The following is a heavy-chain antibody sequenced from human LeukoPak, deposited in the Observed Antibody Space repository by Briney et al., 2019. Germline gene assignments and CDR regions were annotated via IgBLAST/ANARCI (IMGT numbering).Heavy chain of an antibody. D-gene: IGHD6-13*01. J-gene: IGHJ4*02. CDR2: IDPSDSYT. V-gene: IGHV5-10-1*01. Sequence: GESLKISCKGSGYSFTSYWISWVRQMPGKGLEWMGRIDPSDSYTNYSPSFQGHVTISADKSISTAYLQWSSLKASDTVMYYCARHPGVSSSSDYWGQGTLVTVSS. CDR3: ARHPGVSSSSDY. CDR1: GYSFTSYW.